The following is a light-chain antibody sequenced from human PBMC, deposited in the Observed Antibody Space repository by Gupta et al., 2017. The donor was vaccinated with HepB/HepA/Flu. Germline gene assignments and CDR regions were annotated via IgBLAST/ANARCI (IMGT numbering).Light chain of an antibody. Sequence: DIMLTQSPGTLSLSPGESATLSCRASQSVSSSYLAWYQQKPGQAPRLLIYGASSRATGIPDRFSGSGSGTDFTLTISRLQPEDFAVYYCQQYDSAPLTFGRGTXVEIK. J-gene: IGKJ1*01. CDR1: QSVSSSY. V-gene: IGKV3-20*01. CDR2: GAS. CDR3: QQYDSAPLT.